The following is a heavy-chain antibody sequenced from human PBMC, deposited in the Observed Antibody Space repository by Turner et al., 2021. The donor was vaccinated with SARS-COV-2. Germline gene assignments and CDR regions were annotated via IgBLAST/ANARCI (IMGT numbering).Heavy chain of an antibody. CDR1: GFTSSNYP. D-gene: IGHD4-17*01. CDR3: AILTATSSGF. V-gene: IGHV3-23*01. CDR2: ISGSGGST. J-gene: IGHJ4*02. Sequence: EVQLLESGGGLFQPGGSLRLSCSASGFTSSNYPMSWVRQAPGKGLEWVSSISGSGGSTYYADSVKGRFTISRDNSKNTLYLQLNSLRAEDTAVYYCAILTATSSGFWGQGTLVTVSS.